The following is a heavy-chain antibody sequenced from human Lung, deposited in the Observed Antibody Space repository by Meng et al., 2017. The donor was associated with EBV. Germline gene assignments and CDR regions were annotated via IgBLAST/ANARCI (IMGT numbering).Heavy chain of an antibody. V-gene: IGHV3-11*01. CDR1: GFTFSDYY. D-gene: IGHD5-24*01. CDR3: AREGGRDGYNFIAY. J-gene: IGHJ4*02. Sequence: QVQLVESGGGLVKPGGXRRLVCAASGFTFSDYYMSWIRQATGKGLEWVSYISSSGNTIYYADSVKGRFTISRDNAKNSLYLQMNSLRAEDTALYYCAREGGRDGYNFIAYGGPGTLVTVSS. CDR2: ISSSGNTI.